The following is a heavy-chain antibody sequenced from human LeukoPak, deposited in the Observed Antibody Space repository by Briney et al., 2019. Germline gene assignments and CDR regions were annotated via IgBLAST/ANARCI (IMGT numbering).Heavy chain of an antibody. Sequence: GGSLRLSCAVSGFTVSSNYMSWVRQPPGKGLEWVSVIYSGGSTYYADSVKGRFTISRDNAKNSLYLQMNSLRAEDTAVYYCARHAHSGWYLLSSLDYWGQGTLVTVSS. CDR3: ARHAHSGWYLLSSLDY. D-gene: IGHD6-19*01. V-gene: IGHV3-53*03. CDR2: IYSGGST. CDR1: GFTVSSNY. J-gene: IGHJ4*02.